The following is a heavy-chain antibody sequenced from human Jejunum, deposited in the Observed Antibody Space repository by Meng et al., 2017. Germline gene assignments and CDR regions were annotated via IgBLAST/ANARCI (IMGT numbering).Heavy chain of an antibody. V-gene: IGHV1-2*06. CDR1: GYTLNGFY. J-gene: IGHJ4*02. CDR3: AGRSYNYDDYFDF. Sequence: VQIEHSGAEVRKPVASVKVSCRASGYTLNGFYMHWVRQAPGQGLEWMGRINTNTGGTNYAQNFKDSITLTRDTSTVYMEVNRLRSDDTAMYYCAGRSYNYDDYFDFWGRGTLVTVSS. CDR2: INTNTGGT. D-gene: IGHD5-24*01.